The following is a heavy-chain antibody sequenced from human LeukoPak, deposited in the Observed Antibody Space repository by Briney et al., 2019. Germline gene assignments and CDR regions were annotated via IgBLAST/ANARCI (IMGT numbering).Heavy chain of an antibody. CDR1: GYTFTSYG. CDR2: ISAYNGNT. D-gene: IGHD6-19*01. J-gene: IGHJ4*02. Sequence: ASVKVSCKASGYTFTSYGISWVRQAPGQGLKWMGWISAYNGNTNYAQKLQGRVTMTTDISTSTAYMELRSLRSDDTAVYYCARDGEHSSGWPLFDYWGQGTLVTVSS. CDR3: ARDGEHSSGWPLFDY. V-gene: IGHV1-18*04.